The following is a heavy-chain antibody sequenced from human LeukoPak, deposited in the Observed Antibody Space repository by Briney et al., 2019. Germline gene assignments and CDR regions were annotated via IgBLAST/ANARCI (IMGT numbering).Heavy chain of an antibody. J-gene: IGHJ3*02. Sequence: ASVKVSCKVSGYSFTSNYIHWVRQAPGQGLEWMGMIYPRDGSTSYAQRFQDRVTVTRDTSTSTVHMELSGLRSEDTAVYYCARDTIYYDSSGYYSHDAFDIWGQGTMVTVSS. CDR3: ARDTIYYDSSGYYSHDAFDI. D-gene: IGHD3-22*01. CDR2: IYPRDGST. CDR1: GYSFTSNY. V-gene: IGHV1-46*01.